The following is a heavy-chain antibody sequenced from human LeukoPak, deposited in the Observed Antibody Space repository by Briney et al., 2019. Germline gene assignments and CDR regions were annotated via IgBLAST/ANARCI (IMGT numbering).Heavy chain of an antibody. Sequence: ASVKVSCKASGYTFTSYDINWVRQATGQGLEWMGWMNPNSGNTGYAQKFQGRVTMTRDMSTSTVYMELSSLRSEDTAVYYCARWGGATYAFDIWGQGTMVTVSS. CDR3: ARWGGATYAFDI. J-gene: IGHJ3*02. V-gene: IGHV1-8*01. CDR2: MNPNSGNT. CDR1: GYTFTSYD. D-gene: IGHD3-16*01.